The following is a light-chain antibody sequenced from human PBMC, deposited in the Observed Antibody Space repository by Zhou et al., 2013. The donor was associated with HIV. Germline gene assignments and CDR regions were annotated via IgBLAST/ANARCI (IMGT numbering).Light chain of an antibody. CDR3: QQRSNWPPT. Sequence: EIVLTQSPATLSLSPGERAILSCRASQSVSSYLAWYQQKPGQAPRLFIYDASNRATGIPARFSGSGSGTDFTLTISSLEPEDFAVYYCQQRSNWPPTFGQGTTTGXKT. CDR2: DAS. V-gene: IGKV3-11*01. J-gene: IGKJ5*01. CDR1: QSVSSY.